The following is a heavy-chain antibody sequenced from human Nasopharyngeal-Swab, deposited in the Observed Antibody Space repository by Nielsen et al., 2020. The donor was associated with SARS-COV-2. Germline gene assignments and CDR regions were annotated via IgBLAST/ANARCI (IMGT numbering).Heavy chain of an antibody. Sequence: GESLKISCAASGFAFSLYGMHWVRQAPGKGLEWVAVTSYDGRNTFHADSVKGRFTISRDNSKNTLYLQMNSLRDEDTAVYFCAKYRYSGSPSQYMDVWGRGTAVTVSS. D-gene: IGHD1-26*01. CDR2: TSYDGRNT. CDR1: GFAFSLYG. J-gene: IGHJ6*03. CDR3: AKYRYSGSPSQYMDV. V-gene: IGHV3-30*18.